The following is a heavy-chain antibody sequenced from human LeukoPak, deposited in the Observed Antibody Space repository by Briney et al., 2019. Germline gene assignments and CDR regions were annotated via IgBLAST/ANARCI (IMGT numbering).Heavy chain of an antibody. CDR2: ISSSSSYI. D-gene: IGHD2-2*01. J-gene: IGHJ4*02. Sequence: GGSLRLSCAASGFTFSSYAMSWVRQAPGKGLEWVSSISSSSSYIYYADSVKGRFTISRDNAKNSLYLQMNSLRAEDTAVYYCATSSTLDYWGQGTLVTVSS. V-gene: IGHV3-21*01. CDR3: ATSSTLDY. CDR1: GFTFSSYA.